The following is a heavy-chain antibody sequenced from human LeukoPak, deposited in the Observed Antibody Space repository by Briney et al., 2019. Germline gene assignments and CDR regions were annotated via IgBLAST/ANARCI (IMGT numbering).Heavy chain of an antibody. CDR2: ISYDGSDK. Sequence: GGSLRLSCAASGFTFRSYGMHWVRQAPGKGLEWVAVISYDGSDKYYADSVKGRFTISRDTSKNTLYLQMNSLRAEDTAVYYYAKDRLAGGNFYFDYWGQGTLVTVSS. J-gene: IGHJ4*02. V-gene: IGHV3-30*18. CDR3: AKDRLAGGNFYFDY. CDR1: GFTFRSYG. D-gene: IGHD3-16*01.